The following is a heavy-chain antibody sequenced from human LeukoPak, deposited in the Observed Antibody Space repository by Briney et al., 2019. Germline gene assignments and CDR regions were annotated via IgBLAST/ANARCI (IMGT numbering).Heavy chain of an antibody. V-gene: IGHV3-23*01. D-gene: IGHD6-13*01. CDR2: ISGSGGST. Sequence: GGSLRLSCAASGFTFSSYAMSWVRQAPGXXLEWVSAISGSGGSTYYADSVKGRFTISRDNSKNTLYLQMNSLRAEDTAVYYCRQQLVPQYDYWGQGTLVTVSS. J-gene: IGHJ4*02. CDR3: RQQLVPQYDY. CDR1: GFTFSSYA.